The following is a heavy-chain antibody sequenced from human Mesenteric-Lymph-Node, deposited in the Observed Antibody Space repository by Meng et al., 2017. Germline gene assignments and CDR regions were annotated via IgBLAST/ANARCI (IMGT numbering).Heavy chain of an antibody. Sequence: ASVKVSCKASGYTFTSYDINWVRQATGQGLEWMGWMNPNSGNTGYAQKFQGRVTITRNTSISTAYMGLSSVRSEDTAVYCCARERQQLGYWYFDLWGRGTLVTVSS. CDR1: GYTFTSYD. J-gene: IGHJ2*01. CDR2: MNPNSGNT. V-gene: IGHV1-8*03. D-gene: IGHD6-13*01. CDR3: ARERQQLGYWYFDL.